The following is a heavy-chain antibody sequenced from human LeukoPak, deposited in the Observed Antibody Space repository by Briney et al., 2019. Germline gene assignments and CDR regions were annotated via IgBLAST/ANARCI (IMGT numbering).Heavy chain of an antibody. V-gene: IGHV4-59*01. CDR3: ARGVYIAAAQYGY. J-gene: IGHJ4*02. CDR1: GGSISSYY. D-gene: IGHD6-13*01. Sequence: PSETLSLTCTVSGGSISSYYWSWIRQPPGKGLEWRGYIYYSGTTNYNPSLKSRVSIAVDTSKNQFSLKLSSVTAADTAVYYCARGVYIAAAQYGYWGQGTLVTVSS. CDR2: IYYSGTT.